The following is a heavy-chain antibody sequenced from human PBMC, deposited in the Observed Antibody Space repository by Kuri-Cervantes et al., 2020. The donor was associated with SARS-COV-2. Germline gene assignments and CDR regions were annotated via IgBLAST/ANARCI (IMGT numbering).Heavy chain of an antibody. J-gene: IGHJ6*02. CDR3: AKDIGGGLVRGVIFQRTNKIIYYYYGMDV. D-gene: IGHD3-10*01. V-gene: IGHV3-43*02. CDR1: GFTFDDYA. CDR2: ISGDGGST. Sequence: LSLTCAASGFTFDDYAMHWVRQAPGKGLEWVSLISGDGGSTYYADSVKGRFTISRDNSKNSLYLQMNSLRTEDTALYYCAKDIGGGLVRGVIFQRTNKIIYYYYGMDVWGQGTMVTVSS.